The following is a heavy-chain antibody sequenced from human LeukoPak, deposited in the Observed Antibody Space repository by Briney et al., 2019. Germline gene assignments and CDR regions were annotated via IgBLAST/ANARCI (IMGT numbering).Heavy chain of an antibody. Sequence: VASVKVSCKTSGYTFTNYDINWVRQATGQGLEWMGWMNTYSGSTGYAQNFQGRVTMTRNTSINTAYMEMSSLTSEDTAVYYCARALDTTILLGGYWGQGTLVTVSS. CDR1: GYTFTNYD. V-gene: IGHV1-8*01. D-gene: IGHD3-16*01. J-gene: IGHJ4*02. CDR2: MNTYSGST. CDR3: ARALDTTILLGGY.